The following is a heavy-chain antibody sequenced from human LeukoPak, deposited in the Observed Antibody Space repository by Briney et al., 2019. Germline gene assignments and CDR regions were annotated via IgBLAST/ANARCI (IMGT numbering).Heavy chain of an antibody. D-gene: IGHD3-3*01. J-gene: IGHJ4*02. CDR1: GGSFSGYY. Sequence: SETLSLTCAVYGGSFSGYYWSWIRQPPGKGLEWIGEINHSGSTNYNPSLKSRVTISVDTSKNQFSLKLSSVTAADTAVYYCARVVASYYDFWSGPRGGSYFDYWGQGTLVTVSS. V-gene: IGHV4-34*01. CDR3: ARVVASYYDFWSGPRGGSYFDY. CDR2: INHSGST.